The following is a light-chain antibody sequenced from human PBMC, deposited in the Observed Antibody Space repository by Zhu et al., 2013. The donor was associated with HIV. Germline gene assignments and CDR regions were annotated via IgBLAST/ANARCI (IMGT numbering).Light chain of an antibody. CDR3: ATWDDGLNVVI. Sequence: QSVLTQPPSVSGAPGQRVTISCAGNNSNIGAGYDVHWYQQLPGTAPKLLIYDNNNRPFGVPDRFSGSKSGTSASLAISGLQSEDEAGYFCATWDDGLNVVIFGGGTKVTVL. J-gene: IGLJ2*01. CDR2: DNN. CDR1: NSNIGAGYD. V-gene: IGLV1-40*01.